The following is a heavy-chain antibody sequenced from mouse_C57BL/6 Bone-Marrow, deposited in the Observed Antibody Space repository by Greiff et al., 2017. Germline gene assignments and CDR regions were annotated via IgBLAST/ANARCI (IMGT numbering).Heavy chain of an antibody. D-gene: IGHD2-12*01. Sequence: QVQLQQPGAELVKPGASVKLSCKASGYTFTSYCMHWVKQRPGQGLEWIGRIHPSDRDTNYNQKFKGKATLTVDKSSSTAYMQLSSLTSEASAVXYGGRRYSYDGDGYELDYWGQGTTVTVSS. CDR1: GYTFTSYC. J-gene: IGHJ2*01. CDR2: IHPSDRDT. CDR3: GRRYSYDGDGYELDY. V-gene: IGHV1-74*01.